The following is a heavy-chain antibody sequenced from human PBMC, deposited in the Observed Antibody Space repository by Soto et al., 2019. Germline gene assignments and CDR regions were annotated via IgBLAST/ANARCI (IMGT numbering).Heavy chain of an antibody. V-gene: IGHV3-48*03. CDR2: ISSSGTI. CDR3: TKEKSVMYSGYDAFDI. CDR1: GFTFSSYE. Sequence: GGSLRLSCAASGFTFSSYEMDLVRQAPGKGLEWVAYISSSGTILYGDSVKGRFTIPRDNAENSLYLQLNSLTAEDTAVYYCTKEKSVMYSGYDAFDIWGGGTMVTVSS. J-gene: IGHJ3*02. D-gene: IGHD5-12*01.